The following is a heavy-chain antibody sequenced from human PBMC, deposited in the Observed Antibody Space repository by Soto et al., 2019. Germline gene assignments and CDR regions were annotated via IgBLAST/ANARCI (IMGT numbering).Heavy chain of an antibody. V-gene: IGHV3-23*01. CDR1: GFTFSGYA. CDR2: ISGNGIST. D-gene: IGHD6-19*01. CDR3: AKRRAVTGGSRVGRYFFDY. J-gene: IGHJ4*02. Sequence: PGGSLRLSCAASGFTFSGYAMSWVRQAPGKGLESVAAISGNGISTYYADSVEGRFTLSRDNSKNTLFLQMNSLRAEDTAVYYCAKRRAVTGGSRVGRYFFDYWGQGTLVTVSS.